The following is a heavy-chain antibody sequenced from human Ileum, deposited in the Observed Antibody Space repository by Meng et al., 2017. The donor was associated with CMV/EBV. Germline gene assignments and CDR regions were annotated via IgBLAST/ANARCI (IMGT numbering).Heavy chain of an antibody. CDR2: IYWDDDK. CDR1: WFPLSTTVVC. Sequence: ITLKYSCPTLVKPTQTITLTCTFSWFPLSTTVVCVAWIRQPPGKALDWLALIYWDDDKRYSPSLKSRLTITKDTSKNQVVLTMTNMDPVDTATYYCARNYYDSGPFQYWGQGTLVTVSS. CDR3: ARNYYDSGPFQY. D-gene: IGHD3-22*01. V-gene: IGHV2-5*02. J-gene: IGHJ4*01.